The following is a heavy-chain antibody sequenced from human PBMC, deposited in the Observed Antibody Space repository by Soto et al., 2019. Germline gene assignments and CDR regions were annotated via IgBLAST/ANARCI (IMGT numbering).Heavy chain of an antibody. D-gene: IGHD6-19*01. V-gene: IGHV1-18*01. CDR1: GYRFTNYG. J-gene: IGHJ6*03. CDR2: ISAYNGNT. Sequence: QDQLVQSGVEVKKPGASVKVSCKASGYRFTNYGITWVRQAPGQGIEWMGWISAYNGNTNYAQKFQGRVTLTTDASTSTAYLELRSLRSDDTAVYYCARDRGVAPPVAGNTHYYYYMDVWGKGTTVTVSS. CDR3: ARDRGVAPPVAGNTHYYYYMDV.